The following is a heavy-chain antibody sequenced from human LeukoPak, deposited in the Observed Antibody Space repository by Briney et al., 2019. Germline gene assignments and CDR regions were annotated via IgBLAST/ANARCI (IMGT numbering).Heavy chain of an antibody. CDR1: GGSISSGGYY. Sequence: PSETLSLTCTVSGGSISSGGYYWSWIRQHPGKGLEWIGYIYYSGSTYYNPSLKSRVTISVDTSKNQFSLKLSSVTAADTAVYYCASLWFGELLPLGWFDPWGQGTLVTVSS. CDR2: IYYSGST. V-gene: IGHV4-31*03. J-gene: IGHJ5*02. D-gene: IGHD3-10*01. CDR3: ASLWFGELLPLGWFDP.